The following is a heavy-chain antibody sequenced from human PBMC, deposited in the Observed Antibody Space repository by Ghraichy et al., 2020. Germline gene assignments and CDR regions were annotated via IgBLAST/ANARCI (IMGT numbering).Heavy chain of an antibody. CDR2: IYYNGRT. CDR1: GGSISSSSYY. D-gene: IGHD3-3*01. V-gene: IGHV4-39*01. CDR3: ARHPGDLGVFDS. J-gene: IGHJ4*02. Sequence: SETLSLTCTISGGSISSSSYYWGWIRQPPGKGLEWIGNIYYNGRTYYNPSLKSRVTISVDTSTNQFSVNLRSVTAADTAVYFCARHPGDLGVFDSWGQGTLVTVSS.